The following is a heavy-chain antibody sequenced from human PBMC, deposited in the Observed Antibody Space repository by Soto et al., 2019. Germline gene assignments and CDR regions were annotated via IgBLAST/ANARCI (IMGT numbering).Heavy chain of an antibody. Sequence: GASVKVSCKASGYTFTSYDINWVRQASGQGLEWMGWMNPNTGKTGYAQKFQGRVTMTRDISISTAYMELTSLTSEDTAVYYCARSPWCDDADYFFNWFDPWGQGTLVTVSS. CDR1: GYTFTSYD. D-gene: IGHD4-17*01. CDR2: MNPNTGKT. J-gene: IGHJ5*02. V-gene: IGHV1-8*01. CDR3: ARSPWCDDADYFFNWFDP.